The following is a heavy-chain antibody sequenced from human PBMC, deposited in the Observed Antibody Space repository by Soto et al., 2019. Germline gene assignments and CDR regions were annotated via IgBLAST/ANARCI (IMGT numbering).Heavy chain of an antibody. Sequence: SETLSLTCIVSGGSVNSYYWSWTRQPPGKGLEWIGYIYYTGDTNYNPSLKSRVTISVDTSTNQVSLNLDSVTTADSAIYYYAMDVWGQGTTVTSP. CDR3: AMDV. J-gene: IGHJ6*02. V-gene: IGHV4-59*02. CDR1: GGSVNSYY. CDR2: IYYTGDT.